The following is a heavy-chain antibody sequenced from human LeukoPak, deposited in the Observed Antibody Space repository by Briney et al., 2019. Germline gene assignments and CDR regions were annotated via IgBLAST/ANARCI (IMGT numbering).Heavy chain of an antibody. V-gene: IGHV4-59*01. Sequence: SETLSLTCTLSGGSISNYYWYWMRQPPGKGLEWIGYIHYSGNTKYNPSLKSRVTISVDTSKNQFSLKLSSVTAADTAVYYCARGGFLDPFDPWGQGTLVTVSS. J-gene: IGHJ5*02. CDR1: GGSISNYY. CDR3: ARGGFLDPFDP. D-gene: IGHD1-1*01. CDR2: IHYSGNT.